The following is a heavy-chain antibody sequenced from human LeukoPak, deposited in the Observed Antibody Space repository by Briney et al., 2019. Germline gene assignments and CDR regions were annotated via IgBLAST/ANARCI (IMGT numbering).Heavy chain of an antibody. CDR3: ARGTIFGVVITYYYYGMDV. D-gene: IGHD3-3*01. V-gene: IGHV1-8*02. J-gene: IGHJ6*02. CDR2: MNPNSGNT. CDR1: GYTFTDYY. Sequence: ASVKVSCKASGYTFTDYYIHWVRQAPGQGLEWMGWMNPNSGNTGYAQKFQGRVTMTRNTSISTAYMELSSLRSEDTAVYYCARGTIFGVVITYYYYGMDVWGQGTTVTVSS.